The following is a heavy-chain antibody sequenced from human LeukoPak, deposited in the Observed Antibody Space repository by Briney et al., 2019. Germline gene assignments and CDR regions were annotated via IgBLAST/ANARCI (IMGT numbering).Heavy chain of an antibody. J-gene: IGHJ4*02. D-gene: IGHD6-6*01. CDR3: AREGYTTKYSSPDGPFDY. Sequence: RASVKVSCKASGYTSTGYYMHWVRQAPGQGLEWMGWINPNSGGTNYAQKFQGRVTMTRDTSISTAYMELSRLRSDDTAVYYCAREGYTTKYSSPDGPFDYWGQGTLVTVSS. V-gene: IGHV1-2*02. CDR1: GYTSTGYY. CDR2: INPNSGGT.